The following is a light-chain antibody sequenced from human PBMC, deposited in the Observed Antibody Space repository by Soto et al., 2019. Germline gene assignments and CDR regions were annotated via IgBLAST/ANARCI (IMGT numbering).Light chain of an antibody. CDR1: SSDVGAYNV. V-gene: IGLV2-8*01. J-gene: IGLJ2*01. Sequence: QSALTQPPSASGSPGQSVTISCAGTSSDVGAYNVVSWYQQHPGKAPKLLISEVTKRPSGVPDRFSGSKSGNTASLTVSGLQAEDEADYYCSSYAGTGSNSVVFGGGTKVTVL. CDR2: EVT. CDR3: SSYAGTGSNSVV.